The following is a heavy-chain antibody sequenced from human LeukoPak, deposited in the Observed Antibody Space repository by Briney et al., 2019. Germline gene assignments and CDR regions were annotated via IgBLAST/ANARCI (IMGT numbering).Heavy chain of an antibody. V-gene: IGHV1-69*05. CDR1: GGTFSSYA. Sequence: SVKVSCKASGGTFSSYAISWVRQAPGQGLEWMGGIIPIFGTANYAQKFQGRVTITRDTSASTAYMELSSLRSEDTAVYYCAREGRYGDYDDYWGQGTLVTVSS. CDR3: AREGRYGDYDDY. J-gene: IGHJ4*02. D-gene: IGHD4-17*01. CDR2: IIPIFGTA.